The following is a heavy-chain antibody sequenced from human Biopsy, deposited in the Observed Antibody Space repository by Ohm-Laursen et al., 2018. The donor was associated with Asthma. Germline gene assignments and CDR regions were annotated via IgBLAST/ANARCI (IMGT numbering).Heavy chain of an antibody. CDR3: ARGYSGTDRIVYYYSGMEV. D-gene: IGHD5-12*01. CDR2: LIPVLGTA. Sequence: AASVKVSRKASGDSLGSFINYAISWVRQAPRHGLEWMGGLIPVLGTADYAPMFEGRVTITADESTSTAYLELTSLRFEDTAVYYCARGYSGTDRIVYYYSGMEVWGQGTTVTVSS. J-gene: IGHJ6*02. V-gene: IGHV1-69*13. CDR1: GDSLGSFINYA.